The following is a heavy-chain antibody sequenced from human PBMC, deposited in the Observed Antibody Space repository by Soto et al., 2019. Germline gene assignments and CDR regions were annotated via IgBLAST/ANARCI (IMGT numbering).Heavy chain of an antibody. Sequence: QVQLVESGGGVVQPGRSLRLSCAASGFTFSSYGMHWVRQAPGKGLEWVAVIWYDGSNKYYADSVKGRFTISRDNSKNTLYLQMTRLRAEDTAVYYCAREFSSGWYRYGMDVWGQGTTVTVSS. J-gene: IGHJ6*02. CDR3: AREFSSGWYRYGMDV. V-gene: IGHV3-33*01. CDR1: GFTFSSYG. D-gene: IGHD6-19*01. CDR2: IWYDGSNK.